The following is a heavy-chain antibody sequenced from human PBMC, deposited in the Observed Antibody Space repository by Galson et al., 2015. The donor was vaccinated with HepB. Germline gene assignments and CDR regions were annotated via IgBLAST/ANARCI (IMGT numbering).Heavy chain of an antibody. J-gene: IGHJ3*02. D-gene: IGHD1-26*01. CDR1: GFTFSTYW. CDR2: IKQDGSQT. Sequence: SLRLSCAASGFTFSTYWMSWVRQAPGKGLEWVANIKQDGSQTLYVDSVKGRFTISRDNAKNSVYLQMNSLRAEDTAVYFCATVAFVSSGRYPDTFDMWGQGTMVTVSS. CDR3: ATVAFVSSGRYPDTFDM. V-gene: IGHV3-7*01.